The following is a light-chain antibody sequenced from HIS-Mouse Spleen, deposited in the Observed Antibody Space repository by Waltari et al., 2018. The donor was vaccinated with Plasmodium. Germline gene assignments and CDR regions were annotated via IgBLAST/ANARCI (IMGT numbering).Light chain of an antibody. CDR3: QQLNSYPLFT. V-gene: IGKV1-8*01. J-gene: IGKJ3*01. CDR2: AAS. CDR1: QGISSY. Sequence: AIRMTQSPSSFSASTGDRVTITCRASQGISSYLAWYQQKPGKAPKLLIYAASTLQSGVPSRFSGSGSGTEFTLTISSLQPEDFATYYCQQLNSYPLFTFGPGTKVDIK.